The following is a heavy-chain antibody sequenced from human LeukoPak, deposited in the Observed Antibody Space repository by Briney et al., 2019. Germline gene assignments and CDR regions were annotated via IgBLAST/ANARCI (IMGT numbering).Heavy chain of an antibody. CDR1: GYTFTTYG. J-gene: IGHJ5*02. D-gene: IGHD2-2*01. CDR2: ISAYNGNT. CDR3: ARDYCSSTSCSNWFDP. Sequence: ASVKVSCKASGYTFTTYGISWVRQAPGQGLEWMGWISAYNGNTKYAQKLQGRVTMTTDISTSTAYMELRSLRSDDTAVYYCARDYCSSTSCSNWFDPWGQGTLVTVSS. V-gene: IGHV1-18*01.